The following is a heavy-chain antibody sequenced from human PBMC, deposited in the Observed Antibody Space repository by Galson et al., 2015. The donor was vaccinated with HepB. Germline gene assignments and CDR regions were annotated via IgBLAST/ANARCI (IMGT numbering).Heavy chain of an antibody. CDR3: TTDPIGYDSSGYYLPFAY. J-gene: IGHJ4*02. D-gene: IGHD3-22*01. CDR2: IKSKTDGGTT. Sequence: SLRLSCAASGFTFSNAWMSWVRQAPGKGLEWVGRIKSKTDGGTTDYAAPVKGRFTISRDDSKNTLYLQMNSLKTEDTAVYYCTTDPIGYDSSGYYLPFAYWGQGTLVTVSS. V-gene: IGHV3-15*01. CDR1: GFTFSNAW.